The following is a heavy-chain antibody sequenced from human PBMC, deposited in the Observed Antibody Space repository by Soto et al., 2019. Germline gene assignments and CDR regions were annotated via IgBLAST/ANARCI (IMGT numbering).Heavy chain of an antibody. CDR1: GGSFSGYY. V-gene: IGHV4-34*01. J-gene: IGHJ4*02. Sequence: SETLSLTCAVYGGSFSGYYWSWIRQPPGKGLEWIGKINHSGSTYYNPSLKSRVTISVDTSKNQFSLRLNSVTASDTAVYYCARRLAVTGTLEYYFDYWGQGSLVTVSS. D-gene: IGHD6-19*01. CDR3: ARRLAVTGTLEYYFDY. CDR2: INHSGST.